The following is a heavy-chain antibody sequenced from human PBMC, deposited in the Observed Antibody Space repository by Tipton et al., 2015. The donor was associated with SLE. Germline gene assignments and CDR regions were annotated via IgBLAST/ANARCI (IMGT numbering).Heavy chain of an antibody. V-gene: IGHV4-39*07. Sequence: TLSLTCTVSGGSISSSSSYWGWIRQPPVKVLEWIGSLYYSGSTYYNPSLKSRVTISVDTSKNQFSLKLRSVTAADTAVYYCARDRGGSEYYYGMDVWGQGTTV. J-gene: IGHJ6*02. CDR3: ARDRGGSEYYYGMDV. CDR2: LYYSGST. D-gene: IGHD2-15*01. CDR1: GGSISSSSSY.